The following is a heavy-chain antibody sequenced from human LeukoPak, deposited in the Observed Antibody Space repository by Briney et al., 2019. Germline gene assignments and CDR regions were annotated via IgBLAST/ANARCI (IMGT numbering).Heavy chain of an antibody. CDR2: ISSTGRT. CDR3: AKGAGPPWFDP. J-gene: IGHJ5*02. V-gene: IGHV4-61*02. CDR1: GGSISSDTYF. D-gene: IGHD6-19*01. Sequence: PSETLSLTCTVSGGSISSDTYFWSWIRQPAGKGLEWIGRISSTGRTDYNPSLTSRVTISVDTSKSQLSMKLYSVTAADTAVYYCAKGAGPPWFDPWGQGTLVTVSS.